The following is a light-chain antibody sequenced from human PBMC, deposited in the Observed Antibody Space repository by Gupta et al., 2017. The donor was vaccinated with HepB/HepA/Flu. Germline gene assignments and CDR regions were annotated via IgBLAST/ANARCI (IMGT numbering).Light chain of an antibody. J-gene: IGKJ4*01. CDR2: DAS. V-gene: IGKV3-11*01. CDR3: QQRSNWPLT. CDR1: QSVSSY. Sequence: DIVLTQSPATLSLSPGERATLSCRASQSVSSYLAWYQQKPGQAPRLLIYDASNRATGIPARFSGSGSGTDFTLTISSLEPEDVAAYYCQQRSNWPLTFGGGTKVEIK.